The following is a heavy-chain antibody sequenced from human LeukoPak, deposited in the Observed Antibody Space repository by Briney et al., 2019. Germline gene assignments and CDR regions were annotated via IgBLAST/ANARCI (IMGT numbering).Heavy chain of an antibody. CDR1: GGSISSHY. CDR3: ARLPGIAAI. D-gene: IGHD6-13*01. CDR2: IYYSGST. Sequence: SETLSLTCTVSGGSISSHYWSWIRQPPGKGLEWIGYIYYSGSTTYNPSLKSRLTMSLDTSKNQISLRLISLTAADTAVYYCARLPGIAAIWGQGTLVTVSS. V-gene: IGHV4-59*08. J-gene: IGHJ4*02.